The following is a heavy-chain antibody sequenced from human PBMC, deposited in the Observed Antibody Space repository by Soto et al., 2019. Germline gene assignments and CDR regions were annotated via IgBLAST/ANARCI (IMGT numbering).Heavy chain of an antibody. J-gene: IGHJ6*03. CDR1: GFTFSSYS. CDR3: ARLYDFWSGYYQPYYYYYMDV. D-gene: IGHD3-3*01. V-gene: IGHV3-48*01. CDR2: ISSSSSTI. Sequence: EVQLVESGGGLVQPGGSLRLSCAASGFTFSSYSMNWVRQAPGKGLEWVSYISSSSSTIYYADSVKGRFTISRDNAKNSLYVQMNSLRAEDPAVYYCARLYDFWSGYYQPYYYYYMDVWGKGTTVTVAS.